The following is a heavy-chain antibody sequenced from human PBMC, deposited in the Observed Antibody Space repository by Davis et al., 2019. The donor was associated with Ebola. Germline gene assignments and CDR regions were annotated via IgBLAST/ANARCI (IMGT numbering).Heavy chain of an antibody. D-gene: IGHD4-17*01. CDR1: GFTFSNAW. J-gene: IGHJ6*02. CDR2: IKTKADGGTT. V-gene: IGHV3-15*01. Sequence: PGGSLRLSCAASGFTFSNAWMSWVRQAPGKGLEWVGRIKTKADGGTTDYAAPVKGRFIISRDDSERIAYLQMNSLKTEDTAVYYCSRVTTVPVRDYYGMDVWGQGTTVTVSS. CDR3: SRVTTVPVRDYYGMDV.